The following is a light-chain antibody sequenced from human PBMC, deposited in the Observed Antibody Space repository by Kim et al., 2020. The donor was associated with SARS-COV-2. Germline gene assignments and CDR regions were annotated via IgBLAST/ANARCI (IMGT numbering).Light chain of an antibody. CDR3: QVWDSSSDHPV. V-gene: IGLV3-21*04. Sequence: APGKTARSTCGGNNIGSKSVHWYQQKPGQAPVLVIYYDSDRPSGIPERFSGSNSGNTATLTISRVEAGDEADYYCQVWDSSSDHPVFGGGTQLNV. CDR2: YDS. CDR1: NIGSKS. J-gene: IGLJ3*02.